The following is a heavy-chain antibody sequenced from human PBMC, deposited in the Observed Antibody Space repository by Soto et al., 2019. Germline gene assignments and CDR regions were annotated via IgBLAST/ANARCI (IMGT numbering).Heavy chain of an antibody. J-gene: IGHJ5*01. CDR3: ARHSASWQWFDY. V-gene: IGHV4-31*03. CDR2: IYYSGST. D-gene: IGHD1-26*01. CDR1: GGSISSGGYY. Sequence: QVQLQESGPGLVKPSQTLSLTCSVSGGSISSGGYYWSWIRQHPEKGLEWIGYIYYSGSTNYTPSLNSRVLISVDTSSNRFSLDLRSVTAADTAIYYCARHSASWQWFDYWGQGTLVTVSS.